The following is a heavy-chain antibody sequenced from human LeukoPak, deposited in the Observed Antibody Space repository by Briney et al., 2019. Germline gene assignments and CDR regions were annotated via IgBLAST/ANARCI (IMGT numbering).Heavy chain of an antibody. Sequence: GGSLRLSCAASGFTFNIYWMTWVRQAPGKGLEWVANINHDGSEKYYVDSVKGRFTISRDNAENSLYLQMNSLRAEDTAVYYCARASMRMTTAGLVDYWGQGTLVTVSS. V-gene: IGHV3-7*05. CDR2: INHDGSEK. CDR1: GFTFNIYW. CDR3: ARASMRMTTAGLVDY. J-gene: IGHJ4*02. D-gene: IGHD6-13*01.